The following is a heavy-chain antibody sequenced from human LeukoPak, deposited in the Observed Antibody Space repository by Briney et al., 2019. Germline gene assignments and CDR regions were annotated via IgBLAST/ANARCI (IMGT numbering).Heavy chain of an antibody. CDR1: GFTFSDYA. V-gene: IGHV3-23*01. D-gene: IGHD2/OR15-2a*01. Sequence: GGSMRLSCAASGFTFSDYAMSWVRQAPEKGLEWVSSISGTGGSTYYADSVKGRFTISRDNSKNTLYLQTNSLRAEDTAVYYCAKTFGNIDPFEYWGQGTLVTVSS. CDR2: ISGTGGST. J-gene: IGHJ4*02. CDR3: AKTFGNIDPFEY.